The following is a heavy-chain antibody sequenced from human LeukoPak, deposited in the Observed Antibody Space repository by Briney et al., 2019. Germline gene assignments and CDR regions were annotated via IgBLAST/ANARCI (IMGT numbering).Heavy chain of an antibody. D-gene: IGHD6-19*01. J-gene: IGHJ4*02. CDR1: GFTFGSYS. CDR2: ISSSSSYI. V-gene: IGHV3-21*01. CDR3: AKLLSSGWRPIDY. Sequence: GGSLRLSCAASGFTFGSYSMNWVRQAPGKGLEWVSSISSSSSYIYYADSVKGRFTISRDNAKNSLYLQMNSLRAEDTAVYYCAKLLSSGWRPIDYWGQGTLVTVSS.